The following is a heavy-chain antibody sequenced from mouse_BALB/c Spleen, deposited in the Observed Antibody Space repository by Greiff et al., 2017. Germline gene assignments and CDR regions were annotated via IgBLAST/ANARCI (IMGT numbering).Heavy chain of an antibody. Sequence: VKVVESGPGLVQPSQSLSITCTVSGFSLTSYGVHWVRQSPGKGLEWLGVIWSGGSTDYNAAFISRLSISKDNSKSQVFFKMNSLQADDTAIYYCARNSPYYYGSSYPIAMDYWGQGTSVTVSS. CDR2: IWSGGST. CDR1: GFSLTSYG. J-gene: IGHJ4*01. V-gene: IGHV2-4-1*01. D-gene: IGHD1-1*01. CDR3: ARNSPYYYGSSYPIAMDY.